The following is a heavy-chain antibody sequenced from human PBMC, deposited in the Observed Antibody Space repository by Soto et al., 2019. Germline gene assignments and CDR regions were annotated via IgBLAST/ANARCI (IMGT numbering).Heavy chain of an antibody. J-gene: IGHJ6*02. CDR1: GGTLSYNA. Sequence: QVQLVQSGADVKKPGSSVTVSCKASGGTLSYNAFSWVRQAPGQGLEWMGGSVTIFGTANHAQQFQGRVTITADESTSTAYLELSSLRSEDTAVYYCARSGADSSSQFGMDVWGQGTTVTVSS. CDR2: SVTIFGTA. V-gene: IGHV1-69*01. CDR3: ARSGADSSSQFGMDV. D-gene: IGHD6-13*01.